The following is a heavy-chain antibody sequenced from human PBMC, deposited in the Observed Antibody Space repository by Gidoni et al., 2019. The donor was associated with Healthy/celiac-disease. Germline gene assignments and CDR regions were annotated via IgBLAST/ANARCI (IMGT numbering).Heavy chain of an antibody. Sequence: HVQLVESGGVVVQPGSSLILSCAASGFTFSSYGMHWVRQAPGKGLAWVEVIWYNGSNKYYAESVKGRFTIYRDNSKNTLYLKMKSLRAEDTAVYYCASGRKMEQLVRGPFDYWGQGTLVTVSS. V-gene: IGHV3-33*01. J-gene: IGHJ4*02. D-gene: IGHD6-13*01. CDR2: IWYNGSNK. CDR1: GFTFSSYG. CDR3: ASGRKMEQLVRGPFDY.